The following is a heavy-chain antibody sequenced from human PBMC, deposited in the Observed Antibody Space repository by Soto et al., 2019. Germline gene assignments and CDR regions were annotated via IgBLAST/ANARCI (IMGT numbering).Heavy chain of an antibody. J-gene: IGHJ4*02. CDR2: ICFGNTT. CDR1: VFTVSSNY. V-gene: IGHV3-66*01. D-gene: IGHD4-17*01. CDR3: ARVEGYGDYWGR. Sequence: EVQLVESGGGLVQPGRSLRLSCAASVFTVSSNYMTWVRQAPGKGLEWVSVICFGNTTYYADSVKGRFTISRDNSKDSRYLQMHSLRDEDSAVYYCARVEGYGDYWGRWCQGSLITV.